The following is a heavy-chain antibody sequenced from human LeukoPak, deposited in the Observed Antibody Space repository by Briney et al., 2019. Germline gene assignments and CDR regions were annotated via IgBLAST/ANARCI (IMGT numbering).Heavy chain of an antibody. J-gene: IGHJ4*02. Sequence: SETLSLTCALAGGSISSYYWMWIRQFPGKGLERIGYIYYTGTTNYNPSLKSRVTISVDTSKNQFSLKLTSVTAADTAVYYCARVRYTQNYYGSGSPDDGFDYWGQGTLVTVSS. V-gene: IGHV4-59*01. CDR2: IYYTGTT. CDR3: ARVRYTQNYYGSGSPDDGFDY. CDR1: GGSISSYY. D-gene: IGHD3-10*01.